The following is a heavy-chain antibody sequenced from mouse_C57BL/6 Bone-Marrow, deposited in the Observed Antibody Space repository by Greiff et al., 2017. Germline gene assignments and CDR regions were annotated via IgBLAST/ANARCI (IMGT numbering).Heavy chain of an antibody. J-gene: IGHJ2*01. CDR3: ASGNYYGSSYVVY. Sequence: QVPLQQSGAELVRPGASVKLSCKASGYTFTDSYINWVKQRPGQGLEWIARIYPGSGNTYYNEKFKGKATLTAEKSSSTAYMQLSSLTSEDSAVYFCASGNYYGSSYVVYWGQGTTLTVSS. CDR1: GYTFTDSY. D-gene: IGHD1-1*01. V-gene: IGHV1-76*01. CDR2: IYPGSGNT.